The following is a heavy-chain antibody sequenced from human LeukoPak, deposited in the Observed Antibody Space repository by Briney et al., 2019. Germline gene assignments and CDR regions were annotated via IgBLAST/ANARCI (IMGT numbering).Heavy chain of an antibody. J-gene: IGHJ4*02. CDR1: GFTVSSNY. D-gene: IGHD5-12*01. Sequence: GGSLRLSCAASGFTVSSNYMSWVRQAPGKGLEWVAVIWYDGSNKCYADSVKGRFTISRDNSKNTLYLQMNSLRAEDTAVYYCARVPHRGVATIINFDYWGQGTLVTVSS. V-gene: IGHV3-33*08. CDR2: IWYDGSNK. CDR3: ARVPHRGVATIINFDY.